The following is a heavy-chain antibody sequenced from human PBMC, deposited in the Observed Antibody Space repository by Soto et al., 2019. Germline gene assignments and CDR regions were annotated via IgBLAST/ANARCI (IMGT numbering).Heavy chain of an antibody. V-gene: IGHV4-4*02. Sequence: QVQLQESGPGLVQPSGTLSLPCAVSGDSINNSHWWSWVRQPPGQGLEWIGETYPSGTTNYKPSLETRVTIAIDKSKNQFSLKMNSVTAADTSVYYCAREVNSSPARGPNWFDPWGQGTLVTVSS. D-gene: IGHD6-13*01. CDR1: GDSINNSHW. J-gene: IGHJ5*02. CDR3: AREVNSSPARGPNWFDP. CDR2: TYPSGTT.